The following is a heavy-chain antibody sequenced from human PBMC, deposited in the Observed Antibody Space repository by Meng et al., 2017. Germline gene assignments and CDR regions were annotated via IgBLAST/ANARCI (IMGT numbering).Heavy chain of an antibody. V-gene: IGHV3-30*04. CDR1: GFTFSSYA. J-gene: IGHJ6*02. D-gene: IGHD3-22*01. CDR3: ARDIYYDSSGYYSYPPYYYGMNV. CDR2: ISYDGSNQ. Sequence: SLKISCAASGFTFSSYAMHWVRQAPGKGLEWVAVISYDGSNQYYADSVKGRFTISRDNSKNTLYLQMNSLRAEDTAVYYCARDIYYDSSGYYSYPPYYYGMNVWGQGTTVTVSS.